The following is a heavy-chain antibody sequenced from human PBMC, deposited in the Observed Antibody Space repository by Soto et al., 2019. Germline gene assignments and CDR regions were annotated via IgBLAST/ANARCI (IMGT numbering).Heavy chain of an antibody. CDR3: ARTYCSGGSCYSGVFDY. CDR2: ISSSSSYI. J-gene: IGHJ4*02. V-gene: IGHV3-21*01. CDR1: GFTFSSYS. Sequence: EVQLVESGGGLVKPWGSLRLSCAASGFTFSSYSMNWVRQAPGKGLEWVSSISSSSSYIYYADSLKGRFTISRDNAKNSLYQQMNSLRAEDTAVYYCARTYCSGGSCYSGVFDYWGQGTLVTVSS. D-gene: IGHD2-15*01.